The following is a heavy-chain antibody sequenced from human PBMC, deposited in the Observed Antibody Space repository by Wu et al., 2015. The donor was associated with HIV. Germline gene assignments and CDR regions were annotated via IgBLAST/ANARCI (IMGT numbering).Heavy chain of an antibody. CDR1: GYIFTDYG. CDR2: ISAQNGNT. Sequence: VQSGGEVKKPGASVKVACKSSGYIFTDYGIHWVRQAPGEGLEWMGWISAQNGNTKYAEKFQGRVTMTTETSSNTAYVELRSLRADDTAVYFCARGHYYDTSSSPVYWGPGTRVTVSS. J-gene: IGHJ4*02. CDR3: ARGHYYDTSSSPVY. V-gene: IGHV1-18*01. D-gene: IGHD3-22*01.